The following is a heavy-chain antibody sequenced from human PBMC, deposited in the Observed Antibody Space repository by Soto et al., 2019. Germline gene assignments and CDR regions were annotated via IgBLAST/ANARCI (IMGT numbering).Heavy chain of an antibody. CDR3: ARDAISMVRRNNNSFDP. CDR1: GFLFSDHA. CDR2: ISVNGIAT. D-gene: IGHD3-10*01. V-gene: IGHV3-23*01. J-gene: IGHJ5*02. Sequence: GGSLRLSCEASGFLFSDHAMSWVRQSPGKGLEWVSAISVNGIATYYADSVKGRFTISRDNSKKTLYLQMKRLRADETAVYYCARDAISMVRRNNNSFDPSGQETLLTVSS.